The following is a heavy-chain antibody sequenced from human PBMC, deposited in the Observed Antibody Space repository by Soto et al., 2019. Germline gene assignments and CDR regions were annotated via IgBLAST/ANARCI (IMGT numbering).Heavy chain of an antibody. V-gene: IGHV1-69*12. J-gene: IGHJ4*02. D-gene: IGHD3-22*01. CDR2: IIPIFGTA. CDR1: GGTFSSYA. CDR3: ERDGLSGEYYDSSGYYRSFDY. Sequence: QVQLVQSGAEVKKPGSSVKVSCKASGGTFSSYAISWVRQAPGQGLEWMGGIIPIFGTANYAQKFQGRVTFAADESTSTAYMGLSSLGSEDTTVYYCERDGLSGEYYDSSGYYRSFDYWGQGTLVTVSS.